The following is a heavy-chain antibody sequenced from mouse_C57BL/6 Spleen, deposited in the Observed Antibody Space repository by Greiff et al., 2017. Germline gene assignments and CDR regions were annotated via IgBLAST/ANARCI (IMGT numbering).Heavy chain of an antibody. D-gene: IGHD6-1*01. CDR3: ARDDEGLYYFDY. CDR2: IYPGDGDT. Sequence: QVQLQQSGAELVKPGASVKISCKASGYAFSSYWMNWVKQRPGKGLEWIGQIYPGDGDTNYNGKFKGKATLTADKSSSTAYMQLSSLTSEDSAVYFCARDDEGLYYFDYWGQGTTLTVSS. CDR1: GYAFSSYW. J-gene: IGHJ2*01. V-gene: IGHV1-80*01.